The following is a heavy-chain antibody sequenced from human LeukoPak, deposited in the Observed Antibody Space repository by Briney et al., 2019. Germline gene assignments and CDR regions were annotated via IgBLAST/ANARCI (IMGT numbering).Heavy chain of an antibody. V-gene: IGHV4-59*11. CDR3: ASYDSSGGTFDY. CDR1: GGSISSHS. Sequence: PSETLSLTFTVSGGSISSHSWSWIRQPPGKGLEWIGYIHYSGSTNYNPSLKSRVTISVDTSKNQFSLKLSSVTAADTAVYYCASYDSSGGTFDYWGQGTLVTVSS. J-gene: IGHJ4*02. D-gene: IGHD3-22*01. CDR2: IHYSGST.